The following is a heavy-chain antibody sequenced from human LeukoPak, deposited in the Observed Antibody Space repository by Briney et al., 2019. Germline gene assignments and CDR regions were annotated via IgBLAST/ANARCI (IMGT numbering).Heavy chain of an antibody. CDR1: GFTVSSHY. CDR3: AREGSSWSPFDY. D-gene: IGHD6-13*01. V-gene: IGHV3-66*01. CDR2: IYSGGST. Sequence: GGSLRLSCAASGFTVSSHYMSWVRQAPGKGLEWVSVIYSGGSTYYADSVKGRFTVSRDNFKNTLYLQMNSLRAEDTAVYYCAREGSSWSPFDYWGQGTLVTVSS. J-gene: IGHJ4*02.